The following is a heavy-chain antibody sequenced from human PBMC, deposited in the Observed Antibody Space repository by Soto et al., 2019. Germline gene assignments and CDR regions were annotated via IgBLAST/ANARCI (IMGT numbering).Heavy chain of an antibody. CDR3: AKTSKNLYSSGWYSFDY. D-gene: IGHD6-19*01. CDR1: GFTFDDYA. Sequence: EVQLVESGGGLVQPGRSLRLSCAASGFTFDDYAMHWVRQAPGKGLEWVSGISWNSGSIGYADSVKGRFTISRDNAKNSLYQQTNSLRADDTALYYCAKTSKNLYSSGWYSFDYWGQGTLVTVSS. V-gene: IGHV3-9*01. J-gene: IGHJ4*02. CDR2: ISWNSGSI.